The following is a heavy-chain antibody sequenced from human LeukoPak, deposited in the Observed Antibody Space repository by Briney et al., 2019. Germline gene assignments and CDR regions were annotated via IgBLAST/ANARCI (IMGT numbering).Heavy chain of an antibody. Sequence: ASVKVSCKASGGTFSSYAISWVRQAPGQGLGWMGGIIPIFGTANYAQKFQGRVTITTDESTSTAYMELSSLRSEDTAVYYCARGGYYDSSGYYDYFDYWGQGTLVTVSS. V-gene: IGHV1-69*05. CDR3: ARGGYYDSSGYYDYFDY. D-gene: IGHD3-22*01. CDR1: GGTFSSYA. J-gene: IGHJ4*02. CDR2: IIPIFGTA.